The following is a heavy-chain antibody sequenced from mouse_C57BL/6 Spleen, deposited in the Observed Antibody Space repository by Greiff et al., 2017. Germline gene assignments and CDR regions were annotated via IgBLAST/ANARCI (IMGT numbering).Heavy chain of an antibody. J-gene: IGHJ4*01. CDR2: INPYNGDT. CDR3: ARGEDYDGFYAMDY. V-gene: IGHV1-20*01. D-gene: IGHD2-4*01. CDR1: GYSFTGYF. Sequence: VQLQQSGPELVKPGDSVKISCKASGYSFTGYFMNWVMQSHGKSLEWIGRINPYNGDTFYNQKFKGKATLTVDKSSSTAHMELRSLTSEDSAVYYGARGEDYDGFYAMDYWGQGTSVTVSS.